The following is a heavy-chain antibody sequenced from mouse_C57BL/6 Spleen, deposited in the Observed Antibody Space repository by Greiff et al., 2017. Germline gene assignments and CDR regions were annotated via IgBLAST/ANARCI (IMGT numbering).Heavy chain of an antibody. CDR3: ARHEVYGNLYYFDY. J-gene: IGHJ2*01. V-gene: IGHV1-62-2*01. CDR1: GYTFTEYT. D-gene: IGHD2-1*01. Sequence: VKLMESGAELVKPGASVKLSCKASGYTFTEYTIHWVKQRSGQGLEWIGWFYPGSGSIKYNEKFKDKATLTADKSSSTVYMELSRLTSEDSAVYVCARHEVYGNLYYFDYWGQGTTLTVSS. CDR2: FYPGSGSI.